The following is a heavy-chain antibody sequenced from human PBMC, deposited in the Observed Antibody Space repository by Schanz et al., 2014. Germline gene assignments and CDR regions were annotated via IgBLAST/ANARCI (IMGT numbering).Heavy chain of an antibody. Sequence: EVQLVESGGGLVQPGGSLRLSCAASTFTFSSYWMHWVRQAPGKGLVWVSRIDRDGSRTNYADSVKGRFIISRDSSKNTLFLQMNSLRAEDTAVYFCARDEGRDGYNLAFDVWGQGTLVTVSS. V-gene: IGHV3-74*01. J-gene: IGHJ3*01. D-gene: IGHD5-12*01. CDR2: IDRDGSRT. CDR3: ARDEGRDGYNLAFDV. CDR1: TFTFSSYW.